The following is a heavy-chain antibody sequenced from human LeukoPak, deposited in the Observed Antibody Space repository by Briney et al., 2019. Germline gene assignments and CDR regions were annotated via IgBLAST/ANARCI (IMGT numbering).Heavy chain of an antibody. CDR1: GGSISSSNW. CDR2: IYHSGST. D-gene: IGHD2-2*01. V-gene: IGHV4-4*02. J-gene: IGHJ6*03. Sequence: SETLSLTCAVSGGSISSSNWWSWVRQPPGKGLEWIGEIYHSGSTNYNPSLKSRVTISVDKSKNQFSLKLSSVAAADTAVYYCARDHAPTLSESHEGYYMDVWGKGTTVTVSS. CDR3: ARDHAPTLSESHEGYYMDV.